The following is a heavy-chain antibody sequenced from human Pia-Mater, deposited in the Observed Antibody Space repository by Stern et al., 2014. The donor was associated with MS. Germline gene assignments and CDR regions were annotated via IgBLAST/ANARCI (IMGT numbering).Heavy chain of an antibody. V-gene: IGHV5-51*01. J-gene: IGHJ1*01. Sequence: EVQLLESGAEVKKPGESLKISCKGSGYNFTTYWIAWVRQMPGRGLEWMGLIYPGDSQTRYSPSFQGPVTMSADTSISTAYLQWSSLKASDTAIYYCARPSNSGLFLHHWGQGTLVTVSS. CDR2: IYPGDSQT. D-gene: IGHD6-19*01. CDR3: ARPSNSGLFLHH. CDR1: GYNFTTYW.